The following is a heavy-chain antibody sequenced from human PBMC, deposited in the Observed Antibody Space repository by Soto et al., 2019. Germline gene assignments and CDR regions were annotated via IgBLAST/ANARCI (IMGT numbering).Heavy chain of an antibody. CDR3: ARDLDEGRLGLITYSSSWYPFDY. Sequence: EVQLVESGGGLVQPGGSLRLSCAASGFTFSSYWMSWVRQAPGKGLEWVANIKQDGSEKYYVDSVKGRFTISTDNAMNALYLQRNSLRAEDTAVYYCARDLDEGRLGLITYSSSWYPFDYWGQGTLVTVSS. CDR1: GFTFSSYW. J-gene: IGHJ4*02. CDR2: IKQDGSEK. D-gene: IGHD6-13*01. V-gene: IGHV3-7*05.